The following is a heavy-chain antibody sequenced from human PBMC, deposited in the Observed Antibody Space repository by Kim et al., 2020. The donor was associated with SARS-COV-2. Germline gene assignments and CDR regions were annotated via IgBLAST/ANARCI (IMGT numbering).Heavy chain of an antibody. Sequence: SETLSLTCAVYGGSFSGYYWSWIRQPPGKGLEWIGEINHSGSTNYNPSLKSRGIISVDTSKKQFFLKLISVIAADTAVYYCSRGGYPSRYYYYFGMDVWG. CDR3: SRGGYPSRYYYYFGMDV. D-gene: IGHD2-2*01. CDR1: GGSFSGYY. J-gene: IGHJ6*01. V-gene: IGHV4-34*01. CDR2: INHSGST.